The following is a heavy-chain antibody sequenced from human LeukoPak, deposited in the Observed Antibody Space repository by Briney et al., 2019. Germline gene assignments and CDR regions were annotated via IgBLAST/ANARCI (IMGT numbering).Heavy chain of an antibody. D-gene: IGHD2-15*01. CDR2: FCNNSGYT. CDR3: AKQLGYCSDGSCYFPY. Sequence: GGYLRLSCAASGFTFSSSAMSWVRQATGKGLEWVSAFCNNSGYTYYADSVQGRFTISRDNSKSTLCLQMNSLRAEDTAVYYCAKQLGYCSDGSCYFPYWGQGTLVTVSS. CDR1: GFTFSSSA. J-gene: IGHJ4*02. V-gene: IGHV3-23*01.